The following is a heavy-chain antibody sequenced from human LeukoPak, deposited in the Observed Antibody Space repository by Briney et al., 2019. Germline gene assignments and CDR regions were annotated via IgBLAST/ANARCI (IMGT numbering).Heavy chain of an antibody. J-gene: IGHJ5*02. CDR1: GYTFTGYY. CDR2: INPNSGGT. V-gene: IGHV1-2*02. CDR3: ALGVVPAARCWFDP. Sequence: ASVKVSCKASGYTFTGYYMHWVRQAPGQGLEWMGWINPNSGGTNYAQKFQGRVTMTRGTSISTAYMELSRLRSDDTAVYYCALGVVPAARCWFDPWGQGTLVTVSS. D-gene: IGHD2-2*01.